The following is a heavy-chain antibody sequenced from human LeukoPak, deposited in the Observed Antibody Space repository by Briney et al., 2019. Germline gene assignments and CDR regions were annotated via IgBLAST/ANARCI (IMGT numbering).Heavy chain of an antibody. CDR1: GFTFSSYA. Sequence: PGGSLRLSCAASGFTFSSYAMSWVRQAPGKGLEWVANIKQDGSEKYYVDSVKGRFTISRDNAKNSLYLQMNSLRAEDTAVYYCARVVGRRERFMHVWGKGTTVTVSS. CDR2: IKQDGSEK. J-gene: IGHJ6*03. V-gene: IGHV3-7*01. CDR3: ARVVGRRERFMHV. D-gene: IGHD3-10*01.